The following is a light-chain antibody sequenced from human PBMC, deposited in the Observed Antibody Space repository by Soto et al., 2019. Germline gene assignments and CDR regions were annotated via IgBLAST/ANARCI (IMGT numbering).Light chain of an antibody. CDR1: SSDIGSNT. V-gene: IGLV2-8*01. J-gene: IGLJ1*01. CDR2: EVT. Sequence: QSVLTQPPSASGTPGQGVTISCSGSSSDIGSNTVNWYQQHPGKAPKLMIYEVTKRPSGVPDRFSGSKSGNTAFLTVSGLQPGDEADYYCSSYVGSDVFVFGAGTKVTVL. CDR3: SSYVGSDVFV.